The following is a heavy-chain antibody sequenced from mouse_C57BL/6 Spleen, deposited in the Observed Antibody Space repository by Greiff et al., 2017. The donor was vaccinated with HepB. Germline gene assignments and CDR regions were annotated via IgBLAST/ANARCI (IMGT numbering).Heavy chain of an antibody. J-gene: IGHJ1*03. CDR3: ARDGALGRDYWYFDV. D-gene: IGHD4-1*01. CDR2: ISDGGSYT. Sequence: EVQGVESGGGLVKPGGSLKLSCAASGFTFSSYAMSWVRQTPEKRLEWVATISDGGSYTYYPDNVKGRFTISRDNAKNNLYLQMSHLKSEDTAMYYCARDGALGRDYWYFDVWGTGTTVTVSS. CDR1: GFTFSSYA. V-gene: IGHV5-4*01.